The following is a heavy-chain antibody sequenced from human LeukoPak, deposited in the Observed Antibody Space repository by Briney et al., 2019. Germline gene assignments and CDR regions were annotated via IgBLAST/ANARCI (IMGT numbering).Heavy chain of an antibody. CDR3: ARLSIRDGYTRAFDI. D-gene: IGHD5-24*01. CDR1: GYSFTSYW. Sequence: GECLKISCKGSGYSFTSYWIGWVRQMPGKGLEWMGIIYPGDSDTRYSPSFQGQVTISADKSISTAYLKWSSLKASDTAMYYCARLSIRDGYTRAFDIWGQGTMVTVSS. V-gene: IGHV5-51*01. J-gene: IGHJ3*02. CDR2: IYPGDSDT.